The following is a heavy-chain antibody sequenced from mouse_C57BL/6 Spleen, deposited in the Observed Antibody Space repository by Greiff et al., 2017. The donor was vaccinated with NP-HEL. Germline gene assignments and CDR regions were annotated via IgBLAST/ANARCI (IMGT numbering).Heavy chain of an antibody. J-gene: IGHJ2*01. D-gene: IGHD2-4*01. Sequence: VKLMESGPGLVQPSQSLSITCTVSGFSLTSYGVHWVRQSPGKGLEWLGVIWSGGSTDYNAAFISRLSISKDNSKSQVFFKMNSLQADDTAIYYCARKGDYEGVYFDYWGQGTTLTVSS. CDR1: GFSLTSYG. CDR2: IWSGGST. CDR3: ARKGDYEGVYFDY. V-gene: IGHV2-2*01.